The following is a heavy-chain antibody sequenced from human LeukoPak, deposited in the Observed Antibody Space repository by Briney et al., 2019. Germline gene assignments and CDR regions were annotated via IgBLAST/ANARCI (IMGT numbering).Heavy chain of an antibody. J-gene: IGHJ6*03. CDR1: GYSFTSYW. V-gene: IGHV5-51*01. CDR2: IYPGDSDT. CDR3: ARHFGAAGVGISPDYYYYYREV. D-gene: IGHD3-3*01. Sequence: GEPLKISCQGSGYSFTSYWIGWVRQLPGKGLEWMGIIYPGDSDTRYSPSFQGQVTISADKSISTAYLQWSSLKASDTAMYYCARHFGAAGVGISPDYYYYYREVWGKGTTVTISS.